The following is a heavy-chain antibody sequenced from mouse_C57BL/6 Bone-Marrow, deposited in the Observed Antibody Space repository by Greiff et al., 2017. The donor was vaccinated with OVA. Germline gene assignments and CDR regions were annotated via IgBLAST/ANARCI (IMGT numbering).Heavy chain of an antibody. CDR2: ISYDGSN. D-gene: IGHD1-1*01. CDR3: ARSIYYYGSSYEYAMDY. CDR1: GYSITSGYY. V-gene: IGHV3-6*01. J-gene: IGHJ4*01. Sequence: ESGPGLVKPSQSLSLTCSVTGYSITSGYYWNWIRQFPGNKLEWMGYISYDGSNNYNPSLKNRISITRDTSKNQFFLKLNSVTTEDTATYYCARSIYYYGSSYEYAMDYWGQGTSVTVSS.